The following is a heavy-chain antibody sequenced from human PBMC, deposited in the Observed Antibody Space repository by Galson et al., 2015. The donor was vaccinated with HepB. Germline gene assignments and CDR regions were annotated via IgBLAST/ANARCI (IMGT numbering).Heavy chain of an antibody. CDR3: ARDEGAYCSSTSCYTVYFYMDV. Sequence: SVKVSCKASGYTFTSYGINWVRQAPGQGLEWMGWISAYNGNTNYAQKFQGRVTLTTDTSTSTAYMELRSLRSDDTAVYYCARDEGAYCSSTSCYTVYFYMDVWGKGTTVTVSS. J-gene: IGHJ6*03. V-gene: IGHV1-18*01. D-gene: IGHD2-2*02. CDR1: GYTFTSYG. CDR2: ISAYNGNT.